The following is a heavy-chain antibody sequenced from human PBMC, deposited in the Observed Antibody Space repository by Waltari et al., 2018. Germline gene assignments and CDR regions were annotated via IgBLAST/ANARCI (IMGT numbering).Heavy chain of an antibody. J-gene: IGHJ4*02. Sequence: QVQLVQSGAEVKKPGASVKVSCKASGYTFTGYYIHWVRQAPRQGLEWMGRINPNSGGTNYAQKLQGRVTMTRDTSISTAYRELSRLRSDETAVYYWGRDRRGGGWELRGGIDYWGQGTLVTVSS. CDR2: INPNSGGT. V-gene: IGHV1-2*06. CDR3: GRDRRGGGWELRGGIDY. D-gene: IGHD1-26*01. CDR1: GYTFTGYY.